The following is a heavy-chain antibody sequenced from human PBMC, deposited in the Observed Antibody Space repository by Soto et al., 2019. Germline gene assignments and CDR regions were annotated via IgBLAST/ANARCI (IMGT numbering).Heavy chain of an antibody. CDR3: ARGGYSYGKIDY. J-gene: IGHJ4*02. Sequence: PGGSLRLSCAASGFTFSSYSMNWVRQAPGKGLEWVSSISSSSYIYYADSVKGRFTISRDNAKNSLYLQMNSLRAEDTAVYYCARGGYSYGKIDYWGQGTLVTVSS. D-gene: IGHD5-18*01. V-gene: IGHV3-21*01. CDR2: ISSSSYI. CDR1: GFTFSSYS.